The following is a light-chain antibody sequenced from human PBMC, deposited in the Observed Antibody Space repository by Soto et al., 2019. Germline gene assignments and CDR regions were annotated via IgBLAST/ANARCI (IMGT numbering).Light chain of an antibody. V-gene: IGLV2-11*01. CDR1: SSDIGAYNY. J-gene: IGLJ1*01. CDR3: CSYAGTYTFV. Sequence: QSALTQPRSVSGSPGQSVTISCAGTSSDIGAYNYVSWYQHHPGKVPKLMIYDVSKRPSGVPNRFSGSRSGDTAYLTISGLQAEDEADYYCCSYAGTYTFVFGSGTKVTVL. CDR2: DVS.